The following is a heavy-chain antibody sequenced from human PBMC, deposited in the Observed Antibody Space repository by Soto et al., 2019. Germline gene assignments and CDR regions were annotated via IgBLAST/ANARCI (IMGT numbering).Heavy chain of an antibody. Sequence: LSLTCTVSDGSITPNYYTWVRQPPGKGLEWIGYVYYAGTTTYNPSLKSRVSISIDTSKNEVSLKLSSVTAADTAVYYCARLGAYYQALDSWGQGTLVTVSS. D-gene: IGHD3-22*01. CDR2: VYYAGTT. CDR3: ARLGAYYQALDS. J-gene: IGHJ4*02. V-gene: IGHV4-59*08. CDR1: DGSITPNY.